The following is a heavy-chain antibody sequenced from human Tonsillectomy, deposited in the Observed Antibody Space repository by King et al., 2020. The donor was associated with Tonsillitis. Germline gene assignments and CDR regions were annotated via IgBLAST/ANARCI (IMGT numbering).Heavy chain of an antibody. CDR3: ARTGGYDSSGPINYFDY. Sequence: VQLVESGGGLVQPGGSLRLSCAASGFTFSSYAMHWVRQAPGKGLEYVSAISSNGGSTYYANSVKGRFTISRDNSKNTLYLQMGSLRAEELAVYYCARTGGYDSSGPINYFDYWGQGTLVTVSS. J-gene: IGHJ4*02. CDR2: ISSNGGST. D-gene: IGHD3-22*01. V-gene: IGHV3-64*01. CDR1: GFTFSSYA.